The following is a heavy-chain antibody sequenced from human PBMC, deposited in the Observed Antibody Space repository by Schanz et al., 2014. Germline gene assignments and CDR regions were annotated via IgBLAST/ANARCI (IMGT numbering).Heavy chain of an antibody. CDR1: GFTFADYY. Sequence: QVQLLESGGGLFKPGGSLRLSCAGSGFTFADYYMTWIRQAPGKGLEWISYVSSYDTTVSYADSVKGRFTISRDNAKNSLYLQMNSLRAEDTAVYYCARDKGGYYPFDYWGQGTLVTVSS. CDR3: ARDKGGYYPFDY. J-gene: IGHJ4*02. CDR2: VSSYDTTV. D-gene: IGHD3-3*01. V-gene: IGHV3-11*04.